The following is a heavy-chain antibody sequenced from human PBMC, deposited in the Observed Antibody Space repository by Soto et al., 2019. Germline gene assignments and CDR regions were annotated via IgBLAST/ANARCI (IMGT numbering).Heavy chain of an antibody. J-gene: IGHJ4*02. V-gene: IGHV3-23*01. CDR1: GFTFSSYA. Sequence: AGGSLRLSCAASGFTFSSYAMSWVRQAPGKGLEWVSAISGSGGSTYYADSVKGRFTISRDNSKNTLYLQMNSLRAEDTAVYYCAKALGYSYDQGLSDYWGQGTLVTVSS. CDR2: ISGSGGST. CDR3: AKALGYSYDQGLSDY. D-gene: IGHD5-18*01.